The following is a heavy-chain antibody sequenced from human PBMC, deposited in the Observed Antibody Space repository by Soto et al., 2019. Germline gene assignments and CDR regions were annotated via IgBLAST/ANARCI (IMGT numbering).Heavy chain of an antibody. Sequence: PSQTLSLPCTVSGGSISSSSYYWGWIRQPPGKGLEWLGSIYYSGSTYYNPSLKSRVTLSVDTCKNQYSLKLSSVTAAATAVYSFARIPSAVYCFDYWGQGTLVTVSS. J-gene: IGHJ4*02. CDR2: IYYSGST. D-gene: IGHD2-15*01. CDR1: GGSISSSSYY. CDR3: ARIPSAVYCFDY. V-gene: IGHV4-39*01.